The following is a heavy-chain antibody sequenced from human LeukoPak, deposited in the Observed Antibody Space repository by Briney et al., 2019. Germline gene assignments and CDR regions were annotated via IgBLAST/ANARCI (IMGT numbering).Heavy chain of an antibody. CDR3: VRSFSGPADY. D-gene: IGHD3-10*01. CDR1: GFTFTTHW. Sequence: GAFLRLSCAASGFTFTTHWFHWVRQAPGKGLVWVSRINTDGTTTNYADSVKGRFTISRDSTKSTLYLQMNSLRAEDTAVYYCVRSFSGPADYWGQGTQVTVSS. CDR2: INTDGTTT. J-gene: IGHJ4*02. V-gene: IGHV3-74*01.